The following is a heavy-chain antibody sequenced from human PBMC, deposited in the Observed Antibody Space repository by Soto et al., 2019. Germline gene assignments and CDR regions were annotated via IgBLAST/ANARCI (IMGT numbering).Heavy chain of an antibody. CDR1: GYTFTGYY. J-gene: IGHJ3*02. CDR2: INPNSGGT. CDR3: ARTLNRGATNAFDS. D-gene: IGHD1-26*01. V-gene: IGHV1-2*02. Sequence: QVQLVQSGAEVKKPGASVKVSCKASGYTFTGYYMHWVRQAPGQGLEWMGWINPNSGGTDYAQKVQGRVTMTRDTSISTAYMELSRLRSDDTAVYYCARTLNRGATNAFDSWGQGTMVTVSS.